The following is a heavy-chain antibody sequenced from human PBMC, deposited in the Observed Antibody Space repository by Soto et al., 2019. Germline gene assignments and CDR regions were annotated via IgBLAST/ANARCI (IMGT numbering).Heavy chain of an antibody. CDR1: GGSISSYY. J-gene: IGHJ5*02. V-gene: IGHV4-4*07. CDR2: IYTSGST. D-gene: IGHD3-10*01. CDR3: AREGLLWFGDTSGVGWFDP. Sequence: SETLSLTCTVSGGSISSYYWSWIRQPAGKGLEWIGRIYTSGSTNYNPSLKSRVTMSVDTSKNQFSLKLSSVTAADTAVYYCAREGLLWFGDTSGVGWFDPWGQGTLVTVSS.